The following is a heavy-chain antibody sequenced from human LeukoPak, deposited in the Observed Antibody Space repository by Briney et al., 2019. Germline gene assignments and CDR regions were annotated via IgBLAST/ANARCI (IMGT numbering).Heavy chain of an antibody. CDR1: GFTFSSYA. CDR3: ASDRRGGGNCGGYAFDS. V-gene: IGHV3-48*04. CDR2: IGSSDNTI. J-gene: IGHJ3*02. D-gene: IGHD4-23*01. Sequence: GGSLRLSCAASGFTFSSYAMTWVRQAPGKGLEWISYIGSSDNTIYFADSVKGRFTISRDNAKNSLFLQMSSLRAEDTAVYYCASDRRGGGNCGGYAFDSWGQGTVVTVSS.